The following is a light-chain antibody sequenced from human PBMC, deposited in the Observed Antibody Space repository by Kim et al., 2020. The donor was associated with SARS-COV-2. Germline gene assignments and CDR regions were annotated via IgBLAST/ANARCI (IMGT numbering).Light chain of an antibody. V-gene: IGLV4-60*03. CDR1: SGHSSYI. CDR3: ETWDSNTLWV. Sequence: VKPTCTLSSGHSSYIIAWHQQQPGKAPRYLMKLEGSGSYNKGSGVPDRFSGSSSGADRYLTISNLQSEDEADYYCETWDSNTLWVFGGGTQLTVL. J-gene: IGLJ3*02. CDR2: LEGSGSY.